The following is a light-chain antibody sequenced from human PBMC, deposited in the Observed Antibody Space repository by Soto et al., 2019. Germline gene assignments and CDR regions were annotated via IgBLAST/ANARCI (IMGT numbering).Light chain of an antibody. CDR3: CSYAGSDTHV. J-gene: IGLJ1*01. Sequence: QSALTQPASVSGSPGRSITISCTGTSSDVGRYNLVSWYQQHPGKAPKLMIYEGTKRPSGVSNRFSASKSGNTASLTISGLQAEDEADYYCCSYAGSDTHVFGTGTKLTVL. CDR1: SSDVGRYNL. V-gene: IGLV2-23*01. CDR2: EGT.